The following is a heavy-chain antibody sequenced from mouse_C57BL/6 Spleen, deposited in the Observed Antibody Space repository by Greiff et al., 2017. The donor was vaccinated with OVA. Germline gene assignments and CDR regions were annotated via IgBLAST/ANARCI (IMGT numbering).Heavy chain of an antibody. CDR1: GYTFTSYW. J-gene: IGHJ4*01. CDR3: AILPYYYGSSDDAMDY. Sequence: QVQLQQPGAELVKPGASVKVSCKASGYTFTSYWMHWVKQRPGQGLEWIGRIHPSDSDTNYNQKFKGKATLTVDKSSSTAYMQLSSLTSEDTAVYYCAILPYYYGSSDDAMDYWGQGTSVTVSS. D-gene: IGHD1-1*01. CDR2: IHPSDSDT. V-gene: IGHV1-74*01.